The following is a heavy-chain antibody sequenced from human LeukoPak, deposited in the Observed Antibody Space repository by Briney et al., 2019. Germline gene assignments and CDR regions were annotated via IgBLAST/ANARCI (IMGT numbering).Heavy chain of an antibody. CDR2: ISGSGGST. V-gene: IGHV3-23*01. J-gene: IGHJ4*02. CDR3: AKGSTMYTAYYFDY. D-gene: IGHD3-10*02. CDR1: GFTVSSNY. Sequence: GGSLRLSCAASGFTVSSNYMSWVRQTPGKGLEWVSVISGSGGSTDYADSVKGRFTISRDNSKNTLYVQMNSLRAEDTAVYYCAKGSTMYTAYYFDYWGQGTLVTVSS.